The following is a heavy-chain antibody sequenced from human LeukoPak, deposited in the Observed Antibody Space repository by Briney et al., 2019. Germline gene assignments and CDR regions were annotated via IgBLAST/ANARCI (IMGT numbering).Heavy chain of an antibody. J-gene: IGHJ6*03. CDR2: INHSGST. CDR3: ARGRGGWELRSYYYYYYYMDV. D-gene: IGHD1-26*01. V-gene: IGHV4-34*01. Sequence: PSETLSLTCAVYGGSFSGYYWSWIRQPPGKGLEWIGEINHSGSTNYNPSLKSRVTISVDTSKNQFSLKLSSVTAADTAVYYCARGRGGWELRSYYYYYYYMDVWGEGTTVTVSS. CDR1: GGSFSGYY.